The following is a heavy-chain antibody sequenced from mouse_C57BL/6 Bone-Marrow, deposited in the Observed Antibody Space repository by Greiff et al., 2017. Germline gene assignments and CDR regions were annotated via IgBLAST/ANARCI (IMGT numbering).Heavy chain of an antibody. D-gene: IGHD2-1*01. Sequence: VQLQQPGAELVKPGASVKMSCKASGYTFTSYWITWVKQRPGQGLAWIGDIYPGRGSTNYNEKFKSKATLTVDTASSTAYMQISSLTSEDSAVYYCARIYYGNYVFDYWGQGTTLTVSS. CDR3: ARIYYGNYVFDY. V-gene: IGHV1-55*01. CDR2: IYPGRGST. CDR1: GYTFTSYW. J-gene: IGHJ2*01.